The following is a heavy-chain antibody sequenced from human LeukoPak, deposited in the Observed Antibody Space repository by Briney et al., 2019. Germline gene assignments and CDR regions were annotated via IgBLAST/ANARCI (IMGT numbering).Heavy chain of an antibody. Sequence: SETLSLTCTVSGYSISSGYYWGWIRQPPGKGLEWIGSIYHSGSTYYNPSLKSRVTISVDTSKNQFSLKLSSVTAADTAVYYCARDSSSWYKLVTAVLPVFDYWGQGTLVTVSS. CDR3: ARDSSSWYKLVTAVLPVFDY. CDR2: IYHSGST. CDR1: GYSISSGYY. D-gene: IGHD6-13*01. J-gene: IGHJ4*02. V-gene: IGHV4-38-2*02.